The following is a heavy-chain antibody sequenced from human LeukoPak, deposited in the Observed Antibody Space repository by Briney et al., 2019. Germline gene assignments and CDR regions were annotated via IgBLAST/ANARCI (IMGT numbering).Heavy chain of an antibody. CDR1: GFTFNNFG. D-gene: IGHD4-23*01. Sequence: PGGSLRLSCAASGFTFNNFGMHWVRHAPGKGLEWVSFIGYEGVHKYYADSMKGRFTISKDNSKATLYLQMNSLRPEDTAVYYCAKDLHGGYSSDYWGQGTLVTVFS. J-gene: IGHJ4*02. CDR2: IGYEGVHK. V-gene: IGHV3-30*02. CDR3: AKDLHGGYSSDY.